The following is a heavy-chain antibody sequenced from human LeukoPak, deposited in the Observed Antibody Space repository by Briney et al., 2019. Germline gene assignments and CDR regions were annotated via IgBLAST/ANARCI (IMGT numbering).Heavy chain of an antibody. J-gene: IGHJ4*02. CDR1: GGTFSSYT. CDR2: IIPILGIA. D-gene: IGHD1-26*01. CDR3: ASISGSYSVGYFAY. V-gene: IGHV1-69*02. Sequence: SVKVSCKASGGTFSSYTISWVRQAPGQGLEWMGRIIPILGIANYAQKFQGRVTITAYKSTSTAYMELSSLRSEDTAVYYCASISGSYSVGYFAYWGQGTLVTVSS.